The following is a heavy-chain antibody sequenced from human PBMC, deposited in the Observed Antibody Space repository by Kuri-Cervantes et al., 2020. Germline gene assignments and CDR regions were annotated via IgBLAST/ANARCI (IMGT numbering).Heavy chain of an antibody. V-gene: IGHV2-70*20. Sequence: SGPTLVKPTQTLTLTCTFSGFSLTTSGTSVTWVRQPPGKALEWLALIDWDDDKYYSTSLKSRLTITKDTSTNQVVLTMTNMDPVDTATYYCARQWLEDAFDIWGQGTMVTVSS. CDR2: IDWDDDK. J-gene: IGHJ3*02. CDR1: GFSLTTSGTS. CDR3: ARQWLEDAFDI. D-gene: IGHD6-19*01.